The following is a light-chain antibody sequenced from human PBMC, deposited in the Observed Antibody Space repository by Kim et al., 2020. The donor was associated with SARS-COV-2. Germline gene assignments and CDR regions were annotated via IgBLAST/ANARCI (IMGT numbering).Light chain of an antibody. CDR2: YDS. V-gene: IGLV3-21*04. J-gene: IGLJ1*01. Sequence: SYELTQPPSVSVAPGKTARITCGGHNIGSKSVHWYQQKPGQAPVLVIYYDSDRPSGIPERFSGSNSGNTATLTISRVEAGDEADYYCQVWDSSSDHRVFGTGTKVTVL. CDR3: QVWDSSSDHRV. CDR1: NIGSKS.